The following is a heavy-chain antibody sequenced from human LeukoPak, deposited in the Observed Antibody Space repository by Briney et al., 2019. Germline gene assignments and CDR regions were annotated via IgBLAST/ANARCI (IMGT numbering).Heavy chain of an antibody. CDR2: ISAYNGNT. Sequence: ASVKVSCKASGYTFTSYGISWVRQPPGQGLEWMGWISAYNGNTNYAQKLQGRVTMTTDTSTSTAYMELRSLRSDDTAVYYCAREGIAAAYYYYYYYMDVWGKGTTVTVSS. D-gene: IGHD6-13*01. J-gene: IGHJ6*03. CDR1: GYTFTSYG. V-gene: IGHV1-18*01. CDR3: AREGIAAAYYYYYYYMDV.